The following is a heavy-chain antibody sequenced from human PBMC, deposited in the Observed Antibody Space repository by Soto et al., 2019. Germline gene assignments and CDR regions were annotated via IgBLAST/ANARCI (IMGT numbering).Heavy chain of an antibody. J-gene: IGHJ5*01. CDR1: GFTFSTYS. CDR2: IRTSSSYI. V-gene: IGHV3-21*01. CDR3: ARGSFYDS. Sequence: VGSLRLSCAASGFTFSTYSMSWVRQAPGKGLEWVSSIRTSSSYIYYADSVKGRFTISRDNAKKSVYLQMNSLRAEDTAVYFCARGSFYDSWGQGTLVTVSS. D-gene: IGHD3-3*01.